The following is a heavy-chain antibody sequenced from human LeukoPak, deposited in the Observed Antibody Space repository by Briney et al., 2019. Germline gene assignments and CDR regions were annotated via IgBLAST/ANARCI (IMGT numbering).Heavy chain of an antibody. Sequence: SETLSLTCTVSGGSISSGGYYWSWIRQHPGKGLEWIGYIYYSGSTSYNPSLKSRVTISGDTSKNQFSLKLNSITAADTAVYYCARGEVSGSFGPFDYWGQGTLVTVSS. CDR2: IYYSGST. CDR3: ARGEVSGSFGPFDY. V-gene: IGHV4-31*03. D-gene: IGHD3-10*01. J-gene: IGHJ4*02. CDR1: GGSISSGGYY.